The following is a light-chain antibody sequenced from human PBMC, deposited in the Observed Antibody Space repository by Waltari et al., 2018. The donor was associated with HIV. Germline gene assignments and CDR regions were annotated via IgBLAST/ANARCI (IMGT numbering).Light chain of an antibody. CDR1: SSNIGSNI. V-gene: IGLV1-44*01. CDR2: TND. CDR3: AAWDDSLNGM. Sequence: QSVLTQPPSVSGTPGQNVTISCSGSSSNIGSNIVTWYQQPPAAAPKLLIYTNDQRPSGVPDRFSGSKSGTSASLAISGLQSADEADYYCAAWDDSLNGMFGGGTKLTVL. J-gene: IGLJ3*02.